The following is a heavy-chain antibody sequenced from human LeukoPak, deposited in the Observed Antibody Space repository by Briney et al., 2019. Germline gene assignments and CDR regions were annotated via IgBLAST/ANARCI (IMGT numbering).Heavy chain of an antibody. D-gene: IGHD3-10*01. V-gene: IGHV4-59*08. CDR2: IYYSGST. CDR1: GGSLSSYY. Sequence: KPSETLSLTRTVAGGSLSSYYWRWIRQPPGKGLGWIGYIYYSGSTYYNPSLKSRVTISVDTSKNQFSLKLSSVTAADTAVYYCASIAGGSGSYLSYWGQGTLVTVSS. J-gene: IGHJ4*02. CDR3: ASIAGGSGSYLSY.